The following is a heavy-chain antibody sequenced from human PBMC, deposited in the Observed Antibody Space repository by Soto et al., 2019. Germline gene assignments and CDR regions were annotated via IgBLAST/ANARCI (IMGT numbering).Heavy chain of an antibody. Sequence: QLQLQESGPGLVKPSETLSLTCTVSGGSTSSSSYYWGWIRQPPGKGLEWIGSIYYSGSTYYNPSLKSRVTISVDTSKNQFSLKLSSVTAADTAVYYCARLLPIVATIVSWGQGTLVTVSS. J-gene: IGHJ4*02. CDR1: GGSTSSSSYY. CDR3: ARLLPIVATIVS. V-gene: IGHV4-39*01. D-gene: IGHD5-12*01. CDR2: IYYSGST.